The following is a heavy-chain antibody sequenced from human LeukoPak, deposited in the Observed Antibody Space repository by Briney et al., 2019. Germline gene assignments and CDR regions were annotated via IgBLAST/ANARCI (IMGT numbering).Heavy chain of an antibody. CDR2: IIPIFGIA. D-gene: IGHD3-16*02. CDR3: ARGWDDYVWGSYRHTPPYYFDY. V-gene: IGHV1-69*01. CDR1: GGTFSSYA. Sequence: SVKVSCKASGGTFSSYAISWVRQAPGQGLEWMGGIIPIFGIANYAQKFQGRVTITADESTSRAYMELSSLRSEDTAVYYCARGWDDYVWGSYRHTPPYYFDYWRQGTLVTVSS. J-gene: IGHJ4*02.